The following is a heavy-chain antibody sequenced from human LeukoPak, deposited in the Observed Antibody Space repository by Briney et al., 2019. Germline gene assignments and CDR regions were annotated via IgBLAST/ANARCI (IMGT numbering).Heavy chain of an antibody. V-gene: IGHV4-4*07. D-gene: IGHD6-6*01. CDR2: IYTSGST. CDR3: ARGRRATKAYSSSRYLDY. J-gene: IGHJ4*02. Sequence: SETLSLTCTVSGGSISSYYWSWIRQPAGKGLEWIGRIYTSGSTNYNPSLKSRVTISVDTSKNQFSLKLSSVTAADTAVYYCARGRRATKAYSSSRYLDYWGQGTLVTVSS. CDR1: GGSISSYY.